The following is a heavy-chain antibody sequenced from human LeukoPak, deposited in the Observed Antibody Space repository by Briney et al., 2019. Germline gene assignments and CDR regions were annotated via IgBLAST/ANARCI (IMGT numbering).Heavy chain of an antibody. CDR3: ARDRDTVTTRDY. V-gene: IGHV1-2*02. J-gene: IGHJ4*02. CDR1: GYTFTGYY. D-gene: IGHD4-17*01. Sequence: ASVKVSCKASGYTFTGYYMHWVRQAPGQGLEWMGWINPNSGGTNYAQKFQGRVTMTRDTSISTAYMELSRLRSDDTAVYYCARDRDTVTTRDYWGQGTLVTVSS. CDR2: INPNSGGT.